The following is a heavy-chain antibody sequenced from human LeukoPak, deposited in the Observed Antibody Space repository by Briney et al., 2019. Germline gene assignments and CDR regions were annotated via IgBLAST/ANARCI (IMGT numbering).Heavy chain of an antibody. J-gene: IGHJ4*02. CDR2: ISSSSSTI. V-gene: IGHV3-48*04. CDR3: ARGFDWLLYYFDY. CDR1: GFTFSSYS. Sequence: GGSLRLSCAASGFTFSSYSMNWVRQAPGKGLEWVSYISSSSSTIYYADSVKGRFTISRDNAKNSLYLQMNSLRAEDTAVYYCARGFDWLLYYFDYWGQGTLVTVSS. D-gene: IGHD3-9*01.